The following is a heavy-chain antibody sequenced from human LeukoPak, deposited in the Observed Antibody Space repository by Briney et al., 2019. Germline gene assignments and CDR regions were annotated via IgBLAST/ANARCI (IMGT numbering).Heavy chain of an antibody. J-gene: IGHJ4*02. CDR3: AEGAKSGLHY. Sequence: ASVKVSCKASGYDFISYGFTWVRQAPGRGLEWMGWISAYNGNTNYAPSLQARVSMTTDASASTVSIEVRSLTPDDTAVYYCAEGAKSGLHYWGRELWSPSRQ. D-gene: IGHD6-25*01. CDR1: GYDFISYG. V-gene: IGHV1-18*01. CDR2: ISAYNGNT.